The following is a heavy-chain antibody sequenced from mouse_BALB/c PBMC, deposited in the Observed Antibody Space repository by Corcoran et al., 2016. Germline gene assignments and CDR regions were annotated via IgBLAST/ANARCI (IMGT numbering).Heavy chain of an antibody. CDR3: APPITTLDY. D-gene: IGHD1-1*01. J-gene: IGHJ2*01. Sequence: EVQLQQSGRELVKPGASVKMSCKASGYTFTSYVMHWVKQKPGQGLEWIGYINPYNDGTKYNEKFKGKATLTSDKSSSTAYMELSSLTSEDSAGYYCAPPITTLDYWGQGTTLTVSS. V-gene: IGHV1S136*01. CDR1: GYTFTSYV. CDR2: INPYNDGT.